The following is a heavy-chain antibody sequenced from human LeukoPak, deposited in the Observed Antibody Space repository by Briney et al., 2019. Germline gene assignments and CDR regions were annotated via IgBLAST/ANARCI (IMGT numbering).Heavy chain of an antibody. Sequence: SETLSLTCAVYGGSFSGYYWSWIRQPPGKGLEWIGEINHSGSTNYNPSLKSRVTISVDTSKNQFSLKLSSVTVADTAVYYCARGWYGMDVWGQGTTVTVSS. CDR2: INHSGST. CDR1: GGSFSGYY. CDR3: ARGWYGMDV. J-gene: IGHJ6*02. V-gene: IGHV4-34*01.